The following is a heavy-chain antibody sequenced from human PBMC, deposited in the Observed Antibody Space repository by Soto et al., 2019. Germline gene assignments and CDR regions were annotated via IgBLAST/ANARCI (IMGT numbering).Heavy chain of an antibody. CDR1: GGSFSGYY. V-gene: IGHV4-34*01. D-gene: IGHD2-15*01. Sequence: QVQLQQWGAGLLKPSETLSLTFAVYGGSFSGYYWIWIRQPPGKGLEWIGEINHSGSTNYNPSLKSRVTISVDTSKNQFSLKLSSVIAADTAVYYCARGRVLVVAATHYYYYYGMDVWGQGTTVTVSS. J-gene: IGHJ6*02. CDR2: INHSGST. CDR3: ARGRVLVVAATHYYYYYGMDV.